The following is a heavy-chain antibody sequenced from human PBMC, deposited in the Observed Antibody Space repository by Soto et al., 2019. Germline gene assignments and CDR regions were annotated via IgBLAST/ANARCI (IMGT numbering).Heavy chain of an antibody. J-gene: IGHJ4*02. V-gene: IGHV1-69*12. CDR1: GGTFSSYA. Sequence: QVQLVQSGAEVKKPGSSVKVSCKASGGTFSSYAISWVRQAPGQGLEWMGGIIPIFGTANYAQKFQGRVTITADESTSTAYMELSSLRSEDTAVYYCARDRVGKDYYDRSGYVFDYWGQGTLVTVSS. CDR3: ARDRVGKDYYDRSGYVFDY. CDR2: IIPIFGTA. D-gene: IGHD3-22*01.